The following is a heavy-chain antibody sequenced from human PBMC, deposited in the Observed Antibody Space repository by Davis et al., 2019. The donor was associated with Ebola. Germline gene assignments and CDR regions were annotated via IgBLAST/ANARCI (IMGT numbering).Heavy chain of an antibody. J-gene: IGHJ4*02. CDR2: ISAYNGNT. D-gene: IGHD2-15*01. CDR1: GYTFTSYG. CDR3: ARGRGMVVAAGSLSY. Sequence: ASVTVSCKASGYTFTSYGISWVRQAPGQGLEWMGWISAYNGNTNYAQKLQGRVTMTTDTSTSTAYMELRSLRSDDTAVYYCARGRGMVVAAGSLSYWGQGTLVTVSS. V-gene: IGHV1-18*01.